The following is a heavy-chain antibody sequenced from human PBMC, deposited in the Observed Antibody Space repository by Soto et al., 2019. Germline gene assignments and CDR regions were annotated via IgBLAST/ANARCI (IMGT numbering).Heavy chain of an antibody. CDR3: AVSGRGGLDV. CDR1: GGSINSGGYS. J-gene: IGHJ6*02. Sequence: QLQLQESGSGLVKPSQKLSLTCTVSGGSINSGGYSWSWIRQPPGKGLEWIGYIYRSGSAYYSPSLQNRVTMSVDTSKNHFSLNLTSVPAADTAVYYCAVSGRGGLDVWGQGTTVTVSS. CDR2: IYRSGSA. V-gene: IGHV4-30-2*01. D-gene: IGHD3-10*01.